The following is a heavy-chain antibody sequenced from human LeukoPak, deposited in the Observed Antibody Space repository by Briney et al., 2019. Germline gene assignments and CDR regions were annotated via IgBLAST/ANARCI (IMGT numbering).Heavy chain of an antibody. J-gene: IGHJ4*02. Sequence: GGSLRLSCAASGFTFSSYWMSWVRQAPGKGLEWVANIKQDGSEKYYVDSVKGRFTISRDNAKNSLYLQMNSLRTEDTAMYYCARDLGYSSSWYPYFDYWGQGTLVTVSS. CDR1: GFTFSSYW. CDR3: ARDLGYSSSWYPYFDY. D-gene: IGHD6-13*01. CDR2: IKQDGSEK. V-gene: IGHV3-7*01.